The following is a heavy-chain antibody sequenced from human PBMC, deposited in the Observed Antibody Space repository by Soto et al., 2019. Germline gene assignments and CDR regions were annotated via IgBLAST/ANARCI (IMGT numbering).Heavy chain of an antibody. J-gene: IGHJ4*02. CDR1: GYSLPDYS. CDR3: TRDLNGGNPFDY. V-gene: IGHV1-3*01. D-gene: IGHD2-8*01. Sequence: QAQFVQSEAEVKKPGASVRLSCKPSGYSLPDYSIQWVRQAAGQGLQWLGWIHPGTGYTESSQRFLGRLTLTMDNSATTFYMDLTSLTSEDTAVYFCTRDLNGGNPFDYWGQGTLVTVSS. CDR2: IHPGTGYT.